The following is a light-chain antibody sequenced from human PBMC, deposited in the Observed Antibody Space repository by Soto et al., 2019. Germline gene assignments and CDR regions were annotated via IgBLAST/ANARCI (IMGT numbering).Light chain of an antibody. CDR3: QQRSNCPLA. CDR2: DAS. V-gene: IGKV3-11*01. J-gene: IGKJ4*01. CDR1: QSVSSY. Sequence: EIVLTQSPATLSLSPGERATLSCRASQSVSSYLAWYQQKPGQAPRLLIYDASTRAPGIPARFSGSGSGTDFTLTISSLEPEDFAVYYCQQRSNCPLAFGGGTKVEIK.